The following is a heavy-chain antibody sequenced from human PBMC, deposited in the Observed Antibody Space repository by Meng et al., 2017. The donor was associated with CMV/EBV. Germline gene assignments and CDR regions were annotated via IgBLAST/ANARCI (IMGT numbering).Heavy chain of an antibody. V-gene: IGHV3-30*04. CDR2: ISYDGRNK. CDR1: SA. CDR3: ARDNAASYYDFWSGYYTSLDY. J-gene: IGHJ4*02. D-gene: IGHD3-3*01. Sequence: SAMRWVRQAPGKGLEWVAVISYDGRNKYYADSVKGRFTISRDNSKNTLYLQMNSLRAEDTAVYYCARDNAASYYDFWSGYYTSLDYWGQGTLVTVSS.